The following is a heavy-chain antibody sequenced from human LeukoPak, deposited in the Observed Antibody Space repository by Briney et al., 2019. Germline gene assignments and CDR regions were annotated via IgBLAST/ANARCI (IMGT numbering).Heavy chain of an antibody. V-gene: IGHV4-61*02. Sequence: SETLSLTCTVSGGSISSGSYYWSWIRQPAGKELEWIGRIYTSGNIDYNPSLKSRLTISLDTSKNQFSLKLSSVTAADTAVYYCARVYYSSSYDYWYFDLWGRGTLVTVSS. CDR2: IYTSGNI. J-gene: IGHJ2*01. CDR3: ARVYYSSSYDYWYFDL. D-gene: IGHD6-13*01. CDR1: GGSISSGSYY.